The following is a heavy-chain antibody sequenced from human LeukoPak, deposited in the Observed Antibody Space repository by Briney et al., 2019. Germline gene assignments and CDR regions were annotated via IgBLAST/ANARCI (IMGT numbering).Heavy chain of an antibody. CDR2: IYPGDSET. V-gene: IGHV5-51*01. Sequence: GESLKISCKGSGYIFSSYWIGWARQMPGKGLEWMGIIYPGDSETTYSPSFQGQVTISADQSISTAYLQWSSLKASDAAIYYCAKSQSIFGVVTLWGQGTLVTVSS. CDR3: AKSQSIFGVVTL. D-gene: IGHD3-3*01. CDR1: GYIFSSYW. J-gene: IGHJ4*02.